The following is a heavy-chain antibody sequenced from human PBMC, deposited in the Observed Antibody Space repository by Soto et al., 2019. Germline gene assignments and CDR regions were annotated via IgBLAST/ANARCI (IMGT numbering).Heavy chain of an antibody. Sequence: ASVKVSCKASGYTFTSYDINWVRQATGQGLEWMGWMNPNSGNTGYAQKFQGRVTMTRNTSISTAYMELSSLRSEDTAVYYCATDLPRNRVWGVAYYYGMDVWGQGTTVTVSS. CDR2: MNPNSGNT. CDR1: GYTFTSYD. J-gene: IGHJ6*02. CDR3: ATDLPRNRVWGVAYYYGMDV. V-gene: IGHV1-8*01. D-gene: IGHD3-16*01.